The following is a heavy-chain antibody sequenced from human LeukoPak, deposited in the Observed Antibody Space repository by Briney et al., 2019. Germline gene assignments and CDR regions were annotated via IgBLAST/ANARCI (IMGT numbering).Heavy chain of an antibody. V-gene: IGHV3-23*01. J-gene: IGHJ4*02. CDR1: GFTFSSYA. CDR3: AKDLLNYYDSSGYYGTTNFDY. D-gene: IGHD3-22*01. CDR2: ISGSGGST. Sequence: GGXXXLSCAASGFTFSSYAMSWVRQAPGKGLEGVSAISGSGGSTYYADSVKGRFTISRDNSKNRVYMEMKRLRAEDRAVYYCAKDLLNYYDSSGYYGTTNFDYWGQGTLVTVSS.